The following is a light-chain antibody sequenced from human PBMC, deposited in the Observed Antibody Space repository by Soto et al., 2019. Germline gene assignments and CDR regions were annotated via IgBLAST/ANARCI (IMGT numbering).Light chain of an antibody. CDR3: QQYNNWPPWT. V-gene: IGKV3-15*01. CDR2: GAS. CDR1: QSVSSN. J-gene: IGKJ1*01. Sequence: EIVMTQSPATLSVSPGERATLSCRASQSVSSNLAWYQQKPGQAPTLLIYGASTRATGIPARFSGSGSGTTFTLTISSLQSEDFAASYCQQYNNWPPWTFGQGTKVEIK.